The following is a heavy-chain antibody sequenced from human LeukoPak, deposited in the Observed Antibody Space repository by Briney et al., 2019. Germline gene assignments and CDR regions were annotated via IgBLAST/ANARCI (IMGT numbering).Heavy chain of an antibody. J-gene: IGHJ4*02. CDR1: GGSISSGGYY. CDR3: ARGYSYGLIYYFDY. Sequence: SQTLSLTCTVSGGSISSGGYYWSWIRPHPGKGLEWIGDIYYSVSTYYNPSLKSRVTKSVDTSKNQFSLKLSSVTAADRAVYYCARGYSYGLIYYFDYWGQGTLVTVSS. CDR2: IYYSVST. D-gene: IGHD5-18*01. V-gene: IGHV4-31*03.